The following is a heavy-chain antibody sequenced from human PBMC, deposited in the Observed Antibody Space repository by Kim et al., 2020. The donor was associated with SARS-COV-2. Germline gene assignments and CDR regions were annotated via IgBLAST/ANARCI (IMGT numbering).Heavy chain of an antibody. Sequence: LSLTCAASGFTFSNAWMSWVRQAPGKGLEWVGRIKSKTDGGTTDYAAPVKGRFTISRDDSKNTLYLQMNSLKTEDTAVYYCTGGGYSGYDNYYYYGMDVWGQGTTVTVSS. CDR3: TGGGYSGYDNYYYYGMDV. CDR2: IKSKTDGGTT. D-gene: IGHD5-12*01. J-gene: IGHJ6*02. CDR1: GFTFSNAW. V-gene: IGHV3-15*01.